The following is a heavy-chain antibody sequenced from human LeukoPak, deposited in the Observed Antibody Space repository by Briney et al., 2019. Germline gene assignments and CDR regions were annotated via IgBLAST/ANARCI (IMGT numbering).Heavy chain of an antibody. D-gene: IGHD6-13*01. V-gene: IGHV3-7*01. CDR2: IKQDGSEK. Sequence: PGGSLRLSCAASGFSFSSYWMSSVRQAPGEWLEWVANIKQDGSEKYYVDSVKGRFTISRDNAKNSLYLQMNSLRAEDTAVYYCATSFGPVIAAAGTGADWGQGTLVTVSS. CDR1: GFSFSSYW. CDR3: ATSFGPVIAAAGTGAD. J-gene: IGHJ4*02.